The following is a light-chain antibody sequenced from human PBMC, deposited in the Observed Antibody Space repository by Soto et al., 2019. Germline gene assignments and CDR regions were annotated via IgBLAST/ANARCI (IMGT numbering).Light chain of an antibody. Sequence: EIVMTQSPATLSVSPGERATLSCRASQSVSSNLAWYQQKPGQSPRLLIYVASTRATGVPARFSGSGSGTEFTLTIDSLQSEDFAVYYCLHYNRWPWTFGQGTKVEFK. CDR3: LHYNRWPWT. CDR1: QSVSSN. CDR2: VAS. J-gene: IGKJ1*01. V-gene: IGKV3-15*01.